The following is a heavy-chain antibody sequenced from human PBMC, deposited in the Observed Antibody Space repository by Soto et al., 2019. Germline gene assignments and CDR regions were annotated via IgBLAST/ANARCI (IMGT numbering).Heavy chain of an antibody. Sequence: QVELVQSGAEVKKPGASVKVSCKAIGYSFTSHYMHWVRQPPRHGLEWMGTIYPGGVNIGWAQKFKGRVTMTKDTSTSTVYMELNSLTSEDTAVYYCARDQSWHDLVRWFDPWGQGTLVTVSS. V-gene: IGHV1-46*03. J-gene: IGHJ5*02. CDR1: GYSFTSHY. CDR3: ARDQSWHDLVRWFDP. D-gene: IGHD3-9*01. CDR2: IYPGGVNI.